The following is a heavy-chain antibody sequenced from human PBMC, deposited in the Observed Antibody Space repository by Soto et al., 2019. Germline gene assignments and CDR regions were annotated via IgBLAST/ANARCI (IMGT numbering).Heavy chain of an antibody. Sequence: SETLSLTCAVYGGSFSGYYWSWIRQPPGKGLEWIGEINHSGSTNYNPSLKSRVTISVDTSKNQFSLKLSSVTAADTAVYYCARVRRGRAAMRHFDYWGQGTLVTVSS. CDR1: GGSFSGYY. CDR3: ARVRRGRAAMRHFDY. J-gene: IGHJ4*02. CDR2: INHSGST. V-gene: IGHV4-34*01. D-gene: IGHD2-2*01.